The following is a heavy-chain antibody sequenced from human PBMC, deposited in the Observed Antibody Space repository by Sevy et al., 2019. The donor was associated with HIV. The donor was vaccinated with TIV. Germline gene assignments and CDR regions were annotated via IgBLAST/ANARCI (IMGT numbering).Heavy chain of an antibody. CDR3: TTDRVVVAAREYFDY. V-gene: IGHV3-15*01. Sequence: GGSLRLSCAASGFTFSNAWMSWVRQAPGKGLEWVGRIKSKTDGGTTDYAAPVKGRFTISRDDSKNTLYLQMNSLKTEDTAVYYCTTDRVVVAAREYFDYWGQGTLVTVSS. J-gene: IGHJ4*02. D-gene: IGHD2-15*01. CDR1: GFTFSNAW. CDR2: IKSKTDGGTT.